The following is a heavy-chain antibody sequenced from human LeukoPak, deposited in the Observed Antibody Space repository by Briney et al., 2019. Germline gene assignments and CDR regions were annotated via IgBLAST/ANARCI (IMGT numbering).Heavy chain of an antibody. D-gene: IGHD3-22*01. Sequence: GESLKISCKGSGYRFTSYWIGWVRQMPGKGLEWMGIIYPGDSDTRYSPSFQGQVTISADKSISTAYLQWSSLKASDTAMYYCARPPRRFYYDSSGPSEEFDYWGQGTLVTVSS. CDR1: GYRFTSYW. CDR2: IYPGDSDT. J-gene: IGHJ4*02. V-gene: IGHV5-51*01. CDR3: ARPPRRFYYDSSGPSEEFDY.